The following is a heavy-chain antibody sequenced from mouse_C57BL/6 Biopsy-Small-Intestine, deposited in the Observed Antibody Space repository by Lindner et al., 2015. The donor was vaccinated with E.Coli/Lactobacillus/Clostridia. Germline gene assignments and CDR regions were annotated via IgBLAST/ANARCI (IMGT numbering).Heavy chain of an antibody. V-gene: IGHV1S135*01. J-gene: IGHJ4*01. CDR3: AKEGLRPYYYALDY. Sequence: VQLQESGPELVKPGASVKMSCKASGYSFTGYNMHWVKQSHGKSLEWIGYIDPYNGATTYIQKFRGKATLTVDKSSSTAYMQLNSLTSEDSAVYYCAKEGLRPYYYALDYWGSRNLSHRLL. CDR2: IDPYNGAT. CDR1: GYSFTGYN. D-gene: IGHD2-4*01.